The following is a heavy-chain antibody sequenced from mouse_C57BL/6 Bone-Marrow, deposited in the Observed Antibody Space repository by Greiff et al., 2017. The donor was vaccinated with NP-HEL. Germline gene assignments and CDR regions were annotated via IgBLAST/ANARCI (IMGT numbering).Heavy chain of an antibody. J-gene: IGHJ3*01. V-gene: IGHV1-15*01. CDR1: GYTFTDYE. CDR2: IDPETGGT. D-gene: IGHD1-1*01. Sequence: LQESGAELVRPGASVTLSCKASGYTFTDYEMHWVKQTPVHGLEWIGAIDPETGGTAYTQKFKGKAILTADKSSSTAYMERRSLTSEDSAVYYCTRATYYYGSSYPVAYWGQGTLVTVSA. CDR3: TRATYYYGSSYPVAY.